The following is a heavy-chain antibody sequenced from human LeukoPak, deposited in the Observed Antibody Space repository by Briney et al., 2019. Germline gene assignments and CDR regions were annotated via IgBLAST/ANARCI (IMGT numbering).Heavy chain of an antibody. D-gene: IGHD3-10*01. CDR1: GGSISSSSYY. CDR2: IYYSGST. J-gene: IGHJ4*02. Sequence: SETLSLTCTVSGGSISSSSYYWGWIRQPPGKGLEWIGSIYYSGSTYYNPSLKSRVTISVDTSKNQFSLKLSSVTAADTAVYYCARHPGRWFGELLQSFDYWGQGTLVTVSS. CDR3: ARHPGRWFGELLQSFDY. V-gene: IGHV4-39*01.